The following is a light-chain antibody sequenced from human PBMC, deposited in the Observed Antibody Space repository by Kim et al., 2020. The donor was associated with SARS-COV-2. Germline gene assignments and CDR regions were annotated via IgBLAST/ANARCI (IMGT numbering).Light chain of an antibody. CDR1: QSVGTS. Sequence: VLTQSPDTLSLSPGERATLSCRASQSVGTSLAWYQQKPGQPPRLLTYDASSRTTGIPARFSGSGSETDFTLTISSLDPEDFAVYYCQQRSTRPPITFGQGTRLEIK. CDR3: QQRSTRPPIT. J-gene: IGKJ5*01. CDR2: DAS. V-gene: IGKV3-11*01.